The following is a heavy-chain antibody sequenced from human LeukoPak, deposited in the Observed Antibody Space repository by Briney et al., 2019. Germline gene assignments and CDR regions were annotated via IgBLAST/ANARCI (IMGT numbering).Heavy chain of an antibody. CDR2: IYSGGST. V-gene: IGHV3-66*01. Sequence: GGSLRLSCAASEFSVGSNYMTWVRQAPGKGLEWVSLIYSGGSTYYADSGKGRFTISRDNSKNTLYLQMNSLRDEDTAVYYCARSPRSVDAFDIWGQGTMVTVSS. CDR1: EFSVGSNY. J-gene: IGHJ3*02. CDR3: ARSPRSVDAFDI.